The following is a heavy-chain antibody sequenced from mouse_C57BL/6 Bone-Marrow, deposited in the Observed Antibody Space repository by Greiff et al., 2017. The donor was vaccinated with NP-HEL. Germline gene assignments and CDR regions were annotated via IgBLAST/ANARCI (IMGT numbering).Heavy chain of an antibody. CDR1: GYSFTGYY. J-gene: IGHJ4*01. CDR2: INPSTGGT. D-gene: IGHD2-5*01. CDR3: ATAYYSNYVGAMDY. V-gene: IGHV1-42*01. Sequence: VQLQQSGPELVKPGASVKISCKASGYSFTGYYMNWVKQSPEKSLEWIGEINPSTGGTTYNQTFKAKATLTVDKSSSTAYMQLKSLTSEDSAVYYCATAYYSNYVGAMDYWGQGTSVTVSS.